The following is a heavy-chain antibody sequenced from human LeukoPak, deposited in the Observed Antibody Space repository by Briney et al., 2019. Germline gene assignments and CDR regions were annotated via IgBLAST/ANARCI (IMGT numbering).Heavy chain of an antibody. Sequence: PGGSLRLSCAASGFTFSSYAMSWVRQAPGKGLEWVAVIWYDGSNKYYADSVKGRFTISRDNSKNTLYLQMNSLRGEDTAVYYCAREARWAYYFDYWGQGTLVTVSS. CDR2: IWYDGSNK. CDR3: AREARWAYYFDY. CDR1: GFTFSSYA. V-gene: IGHV3-33*08. J-gene: IGHJ4*02. D-gene: IGHD3-16*01.